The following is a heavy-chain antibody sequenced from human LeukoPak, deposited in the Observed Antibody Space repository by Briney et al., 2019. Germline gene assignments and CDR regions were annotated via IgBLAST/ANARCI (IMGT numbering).Heavy chain of an antibody. CDR3: AKDQVDLTVTTETHFDY. D-gene: IGHD4-17*01. J-gene: IGHJ4*02. V-gene: IGHV3-21*01. Sequence: NPGGSLRLSCAASGFTFSSYTMNWVRQAPGKGLEWVSSISLSSSYIYYADSLKGRFTISRDNAKNSLYLQMNSLRAEDTAVYYCAKDQVDLTVTTETHFDYWGQGTLVTVSS. CDR2: ISLSSSYI. CDR1: GFTFSSYT.